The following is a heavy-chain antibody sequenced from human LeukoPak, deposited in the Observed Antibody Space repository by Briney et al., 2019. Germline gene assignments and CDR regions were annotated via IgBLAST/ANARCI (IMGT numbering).Heavy chain of an antibody. Sequence: SETLSLTRSVSGDSMNGYYWIWIRQTAGKGLEWIGRLFTGGNAECNPSLKSRVTMSVETSKSQFSLKLTSVTAADTAIYYCARGLRWDSGNDWGPEHWGQGVLVTVSS. D-gene: IGHD5-12*01. J-gene: IGHJ4*02. V-gene: IGHV4-4*07. CDR2: LFTGGNA. CDR1: GDSMNGYY. CDR3: ARGLRWDSGNDWGPEH.